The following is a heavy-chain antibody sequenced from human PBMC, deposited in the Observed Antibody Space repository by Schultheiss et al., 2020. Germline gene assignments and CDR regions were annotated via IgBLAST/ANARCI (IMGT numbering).Heavy chain of an antibody. CDR3: ANYGDYYYYGMDV. V-gene: IGHV3-23*01. D-gene: IGHD4-17*01. Sequence: GGSLRLSCAASGFTFSSYWMSWVRQAPGKGLEWVSAISSNGGSTYYADSVKGRFTISRDNAKNSLYLQMNSLRAEDTAVYYCANYGDYYYYGMDVWGQGTTVTVSS. CDR2: ISSNGGST. CDR1: GFTFSSYW. J-gene: IGHJ6*02.